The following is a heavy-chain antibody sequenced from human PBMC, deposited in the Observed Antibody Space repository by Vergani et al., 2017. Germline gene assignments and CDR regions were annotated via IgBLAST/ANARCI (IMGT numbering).Heavy chain of an antibody. CDR3: GRVADFYGLGSRLLDL. CDR2: MYHSGST. CDR1: GGSMSGYY. D-gene: IGHD3-10*01. Sequence: QVRLQESGPGLVKPSDTLSLTCSVSGGSMSGYYWSWFRQPPGKELEWIGYMYHSGSTNYNPSLETRVTISGDTSKNQFSLKLNSVTAADTAVYYCGRVADFYGLGSRLLDLWGQGILVTVSS. J-gene: IGHJ5*02. V-gene: IGHV4-59*01.